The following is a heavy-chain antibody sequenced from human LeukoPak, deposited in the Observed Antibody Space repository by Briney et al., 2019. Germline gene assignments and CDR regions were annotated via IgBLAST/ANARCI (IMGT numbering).Heavy chain of an antibody. CDR1: GYTFTSYD. D-gene: IGHD3-3*01. V-gene: IGHV1-8*01. CDR2: MNPNSGNT. J-gene: IGHJ6*02. Sequence: ASVKVSCKASGYTFTSYDINWVRQATGQGLEWMGWMNPNSGNTGYAQKFQGRVTMTRNTSISTAYMELSSLRSEDTAVYYCARNQAHKYYDFWSGSVRKKGYYGMDVWGQGTTVTVSS. CDR3: ARNQAHKYYDFWSGSVRKKGYYGMDV.